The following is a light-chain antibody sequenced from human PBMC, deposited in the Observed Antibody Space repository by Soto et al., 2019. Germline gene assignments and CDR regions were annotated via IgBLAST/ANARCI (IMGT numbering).Light chain of an antibody. V-gene: IGLV2-14*01. CDR1: SSDVGGYQY. CDR2: EVS. J-gene: IGLJ2*01. Sequence: QSALTQPASVSGSPGQSITISCTGTSSDVGGYQYVSWYQQYPGKAPKLVIYEVSNRPSGVSIRFSGSKSGDTASLTISGFQAEDEADYYCCSYTLRSTLVFGGGTKLTVL. CDR3: CSYTLRSTLV.